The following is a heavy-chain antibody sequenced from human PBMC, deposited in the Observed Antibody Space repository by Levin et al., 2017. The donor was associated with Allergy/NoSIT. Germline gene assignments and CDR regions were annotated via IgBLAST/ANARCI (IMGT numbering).Heavy chain of an antibody. Sequence: SSETLSLTCTVSGGSVSSGAKYWSWIRQPPGKGLEWIGEIYYTGSTNYNPSLKSRVTVSVDTSKNQFSLRLSSVTAADTAVYYCARGLEYYYNKIGVFFDSWGQGTLVTVSS. CDR1: GGSVSSGAKY. CDR2: IYYTGST. V-gene: IGHV4-61*08. CDR3: ARGLEYYYNKIGVFFDS. D-gene: IGHD3-22*01. J-gene: IGHJ4*02.